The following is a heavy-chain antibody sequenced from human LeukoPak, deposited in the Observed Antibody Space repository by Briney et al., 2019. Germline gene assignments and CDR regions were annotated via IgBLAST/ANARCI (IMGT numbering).Heavy chain of an antibody. D-gene: IGHD6-6*01. CDR2: IKQDGSEK. CDR3: ARVSRGASSSSFDY. J-gene: IGHJ4*02. V-gene: IGHV3-7*01. CDR1: GFTFSSYW. Sequence: GGSLRLSCAASGFTFSSYWMSWVRQAPGKGLEWVASIKQDGSEKYYVDSVKGRFTISRDNAKNSLYLQMNSLRAEDTAVYYCARVSRGASSSSFDYWGQGTLVTVSS.